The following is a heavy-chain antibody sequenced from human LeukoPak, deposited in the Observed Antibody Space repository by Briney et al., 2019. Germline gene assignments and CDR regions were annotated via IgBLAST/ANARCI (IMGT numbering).Heavy chain of an antibody. Sequence: SETLSLTCTVSGASISSGGYYWSWIRQHPGKGLEWIGYIFYSGSTYYNPSLKSRVTISVDTSKNQFSLKLSSVTAADTAVYYCARARRDGYNFNYWGQGTLATVSS. CDR1: GASISSGGYY. CDR2: IFYSGST. D-gene: IGHD5-24*01. V-gene: IGHV4-31*03. CDR3: ARARRDGYNFNY. J-gene: IGHJ4*02.